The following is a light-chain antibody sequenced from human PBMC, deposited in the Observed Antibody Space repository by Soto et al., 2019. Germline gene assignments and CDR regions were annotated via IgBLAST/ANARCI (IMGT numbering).Light chain of an antibody. Sequence: QSALTQPASVSGSPGRSITISCTGTSSDVGGYNYVSWYQQHPGKAPKFMIYDVSNRPSGVSNRFSGSKSGNTASLTISGLQAEDEADYYCSSYTSSSTLYVFGTGTKVTVL. CDR2: DVS. V-gene: IGLV2-14*01. J-gene: IGLJ1*01. CDR3: SSYTSSSTLYV. CDR1: SSDVGGYNY.